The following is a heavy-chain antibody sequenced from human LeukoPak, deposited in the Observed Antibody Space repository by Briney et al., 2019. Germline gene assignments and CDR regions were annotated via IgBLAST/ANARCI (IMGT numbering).Heavy chain of an antibody. CDR1: GFTFSSYA. CDR2: TSKDGSNN. V-gene: IGHV3-30-3*01. J-gene: IGHJ4*02. Sequence: GGSLRLSCAASGFTFSSYAMHWVRQAPGKGLEWVAVTSKDGSNNYYADSVKGRFTISRDNSKNTLYLQMNSLRAEDTAVYYCAKDIDFDYFDYWGQGTLVTVSS. CDR3: AKDIDFDYFDY. D-gene: IGHD3-3*01.